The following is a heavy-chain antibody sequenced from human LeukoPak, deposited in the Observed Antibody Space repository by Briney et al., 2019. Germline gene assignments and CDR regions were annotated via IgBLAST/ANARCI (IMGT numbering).Heavy chain of an antibody. V-gene: IGHV4-4*07. J-gene: IGHJ3*02. D-gene: IGHD5-12*01. CDR3: ARDRTGYIGYEGDPFDI. CDR2: IHTSGST. CDR1: GGSFSSHY. Sequence: SETLSLTCIVSGGSFSSHYWSWIRQSAGKGPEWIGRIHTSGSTNYNPSLRSRVTMSVDTSKHQFSLKLTSVAAADTGVYYCARDRTGYIGYEGDPFDIWGQGTMVTVSS.